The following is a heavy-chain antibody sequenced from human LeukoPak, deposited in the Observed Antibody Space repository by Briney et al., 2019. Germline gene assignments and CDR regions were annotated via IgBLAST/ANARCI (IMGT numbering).Heavy chain of an antibody. CDR1: GYSISSGYF. CDR3: ARIFLGYSSGWYFDY. Sequence: SETLSLTCTVSGYSISSGYFWGWMRQPPGKGLEWIGSIYQSETAHYNPSLKSRVTISVDTSKNQFSLNLSSVTALDTAVYYCARIFLGYSSGWYFDYWGQGTLVTVSS. V-gene: IGHV4-38-2*02. CDR2: IYQSETA. D-gene: IGHD6-19*01. J-gene: IGHJ4*02.